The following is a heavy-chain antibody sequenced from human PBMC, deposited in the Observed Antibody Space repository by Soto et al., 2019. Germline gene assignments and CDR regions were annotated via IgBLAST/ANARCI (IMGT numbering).Heavy chain of an antibody. D-gene: IGHD4-17*01. J-gene: IGHJ4*02. CDR3: AREVGYGEFSAALLD. Sequence: QVQLVQSGAEVKRPGASVRVSCKASSHLFRVYIVTWVRQAPGQGLEWMGWINARNGETHYAQNFQGRVTITADQSTSTAYMELNSLRSDDTAVYYCAREVGYGEFSAALLDWGQGTLVTVSS. CDR1: SHLFRVYI. CDR2: INARNGET. V-gene: IGHV1-18*04.